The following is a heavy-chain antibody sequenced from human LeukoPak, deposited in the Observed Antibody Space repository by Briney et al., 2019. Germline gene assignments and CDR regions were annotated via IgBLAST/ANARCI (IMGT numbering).Heavy chain of an antibody. CDR1: GGSFSGYY. CDR3: ARALLDVAEDY. V-gene: IGHV4-34*01. CDR2: INHSGST. D-gene: IGHD6-19*01. J-gene: IGHJ4*02. Sequence: PSETLSLTCAVYGGSFSGYYWSWIRQPPGMGLEWIGEINHSGSTNYNPSLKSRVTISVDTSKNQFSLKLSSVTAADTAVYYCARALLDVAEDYWGQGTLVTVSS.